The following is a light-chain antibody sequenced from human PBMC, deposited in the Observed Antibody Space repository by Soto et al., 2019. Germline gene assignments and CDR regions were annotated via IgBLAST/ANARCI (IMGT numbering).Light chain of an antibody. J-gene: IGLJ3*02. Sequence: QSVLIQSPSASGTPGQRVTISCSGSRSNIGSNTVNWYQQVPGTAPRLLIYANNQRPSGVPDRFSGSKSGTSASLAISGLQSEDEADYYCAAWDDSLNGPVFGGGPKLTVL. CDR1: RSNIGSNT. CDR3: AAWDDSLNGPV. CDR2: ANN. V-gene: IGLV1-44*01.